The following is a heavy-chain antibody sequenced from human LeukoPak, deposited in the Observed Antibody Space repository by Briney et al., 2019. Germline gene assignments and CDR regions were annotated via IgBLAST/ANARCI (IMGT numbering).Heavy chain of an antibody. CDR3: ARNRDGYNYFWFDP. CDR2: VIPIFGTA. V-gene: IGHV1-69*13. Sequence: ASVKVSCKATGGTFSSYAISWVRQAPGQGLEWMGGVIPIFGTANYAQKFQGRVTITADESTSTAYMELSSLRSEDTAVYYCARNRDGYNYFWFDPWGQGTLVTVSS. J-gene: IGHJ5*02. D-gene: IGHD5-24*01. CDR1: GGTFSSYA.